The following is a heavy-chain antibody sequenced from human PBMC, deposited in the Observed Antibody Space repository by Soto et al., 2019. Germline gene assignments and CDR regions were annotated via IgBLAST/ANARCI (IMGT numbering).Heavy chain of an antibody. CDR1: GFTFSSYW. V-gene: IGHV3-7*03. Sequence: LRLSCAASGFTFSSYWMSWVRQAPGKGLEWVANIKQDGSEKYYVDSVKGRFTISRDNAKNSLYLQMNSLRAEDTAVYYCARVGPRYYYDSSGSQYYFDYWGQGTLVTVSS. CDR2: IKQDGSEK. J-gene: IGHJ4*02. D-gene: IGHD3-22*01. CDR3: ARVGPRYYYDSSGSQYYFDY.